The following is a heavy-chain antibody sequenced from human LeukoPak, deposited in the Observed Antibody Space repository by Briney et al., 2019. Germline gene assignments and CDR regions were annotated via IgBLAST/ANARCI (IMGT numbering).Heavy chain of an antibody. J-gene: IGHJ4*02. V-gene: IGHV4-59*08. D-gene: IGHD2-21*01. CDR3: ARHSKTAFGERAFDY. Sequence: SETLSLTCTVSGGSISYFHWSWIRQPPGKELEWIGYIYYTGNTDYNPSLKSRATLSVDTSKNQFSLQLSSLTAADTAVYYCARHSKTAFGERAFDYWGQGVLVTVSS. CDR1: GGSISYFH. CDR2: IYYTGNT.